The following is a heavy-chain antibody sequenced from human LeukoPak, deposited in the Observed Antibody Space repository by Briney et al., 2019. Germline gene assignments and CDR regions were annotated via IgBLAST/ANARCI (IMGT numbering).Heavy chain of an antibody. CDR2: ISVYSGKT. J-gene: IGHJ6*03. Sequence: ASVKVSCKASGYIFTSYGISWVRQAPGQGLEWMGWISVYSGKTNYAQRFQDRVSMTTDTSTSTVYMELRSLRSDDTAVYYCAREPDSSGYFYYYYYMDVWGKGTTVTVSS. D-gene: IGHD3-22*01. V-gene: IGHV1-18*01. CDR3: AREPDSSGYFYYYYYMDV. CDR1: GYIFTSYG.